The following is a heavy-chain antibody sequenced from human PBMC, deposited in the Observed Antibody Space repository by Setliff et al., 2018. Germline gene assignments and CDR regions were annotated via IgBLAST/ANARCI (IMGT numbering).Heavy chain of an antibody. CDR1: GYVFSAYY. Sequence: ASVKVSCKASGYVFSAYYIYWVRQAPGQGLEWMGWINPNNGGTNYAPKFQGSVTMTRDTSISAVYMELHSATSDDAAIYYCARAYTNMVNYFDHWGQGTLVTVSS. CDR2: INPNNGGT. CDR3: ARAYTNMVNYFDH. J-gene: IGHJ4*02. D-gene: IGHD2-2*02. V-gene: IGHV1-2*02.